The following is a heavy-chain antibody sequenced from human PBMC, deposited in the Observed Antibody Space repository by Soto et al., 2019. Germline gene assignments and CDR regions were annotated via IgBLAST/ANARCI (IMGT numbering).Heavy chain of an antibody. V-gene: IGHV1-8*01. CDR3: ARGELLWFGELLR. Sequence: QVQLVQSGTEVKKPGASVKVSCKASGYTFTSYEINWVRQATGQGLEWMGWMNPNSGDTGYAQKFQGRVTMTRNTSISTAYMELSSLRSEDTAVYYCARGELLWFGELLRWGQGTLVTVSS. D-gene: IGHD3-10*01. J-gene: IGHJ4*02. CDR2: MNPNSGDT. CDR1: GYTFTSYE.